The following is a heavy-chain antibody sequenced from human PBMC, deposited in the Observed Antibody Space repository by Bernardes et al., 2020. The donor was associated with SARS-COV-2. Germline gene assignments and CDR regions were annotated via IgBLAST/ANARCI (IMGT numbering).Heavy chain of an antibody. CDR1: GFSCSVYR. J-gene: IGHJ4*02. Sequence: GGSLKASCGASGFSCSVYRMNGVGHAPGKGLDWVSAESGSGTDMYYPDSVRGRFIVSRDNAANSVYLQVNSLRSDDTAVYYCAREHWVVKHFDHWGQGAQVTVSS. CDR3: AREHWVVKHFDH. CDR2: ESGSGTDM. D-gene: IGHD2-15*01. V-gene: IGHV3-21*01.